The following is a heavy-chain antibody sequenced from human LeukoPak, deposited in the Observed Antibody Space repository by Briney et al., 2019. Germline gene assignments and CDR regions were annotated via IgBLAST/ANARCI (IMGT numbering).Heavy chain of an antibody. D-gene: IGHD3-22*01. CDR2: ISWNSGSI. J-gene: IGHJ4*02. V-gene: IGHV3-9*01. Sequence: GGSLRLSCAASGFTFDDYAMHWVRQAPGKGLEWVSGISWNSGSIGYADSVKGRFTISRDNAKNSLYLQMNSLRAEDTALYYCAKALLTYYYDSSGYYPLFDYWGQGSLVTVSS. CDR1: GFTFDDYA. CDR3: AKALLTYYYDSSGYYPLFDY.